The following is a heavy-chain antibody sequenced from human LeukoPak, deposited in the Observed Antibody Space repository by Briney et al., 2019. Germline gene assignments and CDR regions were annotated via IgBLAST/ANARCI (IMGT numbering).Heavy chain of an antibody. J-gene: IGHJ4*02. CDR1: GYTFTAYY. Sequence: ASVKVSCKASGYTFTAYYMHWVRLAPGQGLEWMGWVNPDSGGTNYAQKFQGRVTMTGDTSISTAYMELSRLRSDDTAVYYCARDRGSSWYVDYWGQGTLVTVSS. D-gene: IGHD6-13*01. CDR2: VNPDSGGT. V-gene: IGHV1-2*02. CDR3: ARDRGSSWYVDY.